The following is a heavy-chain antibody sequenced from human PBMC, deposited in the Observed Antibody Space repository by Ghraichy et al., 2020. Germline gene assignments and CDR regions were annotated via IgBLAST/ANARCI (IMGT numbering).Heavy chain of an antibody. J-gene: IGHJ6*02. V-gene: IGHV1-18*01. Sequence: ASVKVSCKASGYTFTSYGISWVRQAPGQGLEWMGWISAYNGNTNYAQKLQGRVTMTTDTSTSTAYMELRSLRSYDTAVYYCARGTAAAPGSPDYYYGMDVWGQGTTVTVSS. CDR2: ISAYNGNT. CDR3: ARGTAAAPGSPDYYYGMDV. D-gene: IGHD6-13*01. CDR1: GYTFTSYG.